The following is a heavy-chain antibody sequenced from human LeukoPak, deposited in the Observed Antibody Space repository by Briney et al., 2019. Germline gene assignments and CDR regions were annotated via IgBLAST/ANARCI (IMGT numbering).Heavy chain of an antibody. V-gene: IGHV1-18*01. D-gene: IGHD3-10*01. CDR3: AAGRFTIDDY. CDR1: GGTFSSYA. CDR2: ISAYNGNT. Sequence: ASVKVSCRASGGTFSSYAISWVRQAPGQGLEWMGWISAYNGNTNYAQKLQGRVTMTTDTSTSTAHMELRSLRSDDTAVYYCAAGRFTIDDYWGQGTLVTVSS. J-gene: IGHJ4*02.